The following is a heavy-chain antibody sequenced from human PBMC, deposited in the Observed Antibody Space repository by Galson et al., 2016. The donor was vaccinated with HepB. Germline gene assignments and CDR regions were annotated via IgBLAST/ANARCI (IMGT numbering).Heavy chain of an antibody. V-gene: IGHV3-21*01. CDR1: GFTFSSYG. Sequence: SLRLSCAASGFTFSSYGMNWVRQAPGKGLEWVSFISSSSSYIHYADSVKGRFTISRDNAKNSLYLRMNSLRAEDTAVYYCAREKVVYRTTSFNDGMDVWGLGTTVTVSS. D-gene: IGHD2-8*02. CDR3: AREKVVYRTTSFNDGMDV. J-gene: IGHJ6*02. CDR2: ISSSSSYI.